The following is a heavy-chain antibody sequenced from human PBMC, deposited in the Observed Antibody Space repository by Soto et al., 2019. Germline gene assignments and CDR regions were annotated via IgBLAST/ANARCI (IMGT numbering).Heavy chain of an antibody. J-gene: IGHJ4*02. CDR3: ARDSARYSSSSHFDY. CDR1: GGTFSSYA. Sequence: QVQLVQSGAEVKKPGSSVKVSCKASGGTFSSYAISWVRQAPGQGHEWMGGIIPIFGTANYAQKFQGRVTITADESTSTAYMELSRLSSEDTAVYYCARDSARYSSSSHFDYWGQGTLVTVSS. D-gene: IGHD6-6*01. V-gene: IGHV1-69*01. CDR2: IIPIFGTA.